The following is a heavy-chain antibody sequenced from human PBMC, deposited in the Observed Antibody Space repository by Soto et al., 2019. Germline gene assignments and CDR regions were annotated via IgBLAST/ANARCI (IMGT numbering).Heavy chain of an antibody. CDR3: AAGGKWLAFDY. V-gene: IGHV4-4*08. CDR1: GGSINTYY. Sequence: QVQLQESGPGLVKPSEILSLTCTVSGGSINTYYWTWIRQPPGKGLEWIGCMYNSGSTNYNPSLKSRVTIFGDTSKNQFSLKLSSVTAADTAVYYCAAGGKWLAFDYWGQGTLATVSS. CDR2: MYNSGST. J-gene: IGHJ4*02. D-gene: IGHD6-19*01.